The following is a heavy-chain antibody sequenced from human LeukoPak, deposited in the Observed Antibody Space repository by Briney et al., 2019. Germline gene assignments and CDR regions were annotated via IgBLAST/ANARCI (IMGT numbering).Heavy chain of an antibody. V-gene: IGHV4-34*01. Sequence: SETLSLTCAVYGGSFSGYYWSWIRQPPGKGLEWIGEINHSGSTNYNPSLKSRVTISVDTSKNQFSLKLSSVTAADTAVYYCAREGYCSSTSCYNFNYWGQGTLVTVSS. D-gene: IGHD2-2*02. J-gene: IGHJ4*02. CDR1: GGSFSGYY. CDR2: INHSGST. CDR3: AREGYCSSTSCYNFNY.